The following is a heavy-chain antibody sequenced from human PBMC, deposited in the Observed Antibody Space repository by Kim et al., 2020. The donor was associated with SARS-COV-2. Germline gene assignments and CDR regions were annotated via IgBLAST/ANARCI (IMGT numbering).Heavy chain of an antibody. D-gene: IGHD2-2*01. Sequence: FTISRDNSKNTLYLQMNSLRAEDTAVYYCAKDIVVVPADDVLYYYYGMDVWGQGTTVTVSS. V-gene: IGHV3-30*02. CDR3: AKDIVVVPADDVLYYYYGMDV. J-gene: IGHJ6*02.